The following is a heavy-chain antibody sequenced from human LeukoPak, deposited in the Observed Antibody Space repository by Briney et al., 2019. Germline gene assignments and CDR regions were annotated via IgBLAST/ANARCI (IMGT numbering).Heavy chain of an antibody. CDR1: GYSISSGYY. V-gene: IGHV4-38-2*02. CDR2: LYHTGST. D-gene: IGHD4-11*01. J-gene: IGHJ3*02. CDR3: AHGPGADYDAFDI. Sequence: PSETLSLTCTVSGYSISSGYYWGWIRQSPGKGLEWIGSLYHTGSTYYNSSLKSRVTISVDKSKNQFSLKLSSVTAADTAVYYCAHGPGADYDAFDIWGQGTMVTVSS.